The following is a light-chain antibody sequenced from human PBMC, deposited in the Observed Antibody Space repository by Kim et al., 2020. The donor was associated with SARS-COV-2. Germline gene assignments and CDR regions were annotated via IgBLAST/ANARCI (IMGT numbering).Light chain of an antibody. V-gene: IGKV4-1*01. J-gene: IGKJ2*03. CDR2: WAS. CDR3: QQYYSTPPS. CDR1: QTVLYNSHNKNY. Sequence: RATLNCKSSQTVLYNSHNKNYLAWYPQKPGQAPKLLIYWASIRESGVSDRFSGSGSETDFTLTLSSLQAEDVAVYYCQQYYSTPPSFGQGTKLEI.